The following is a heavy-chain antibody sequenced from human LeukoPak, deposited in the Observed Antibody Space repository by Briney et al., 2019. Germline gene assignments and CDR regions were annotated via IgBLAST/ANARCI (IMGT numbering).Heavy chain of an antibody. Sequence: GGSLRLSCEVSGFTFTYYWMSWVRQAPGKGLEWVANIKQDGSEKFYVDSVKGRFTISRDNAKNSLFLQLNSLRVEDTAVYYCSRGPLYEVPSYQHYYGLDVWGQGTTVAVSS. V-gene: IGHV3-7*03. J-gene: IGHJ6*02. CDR1: GFTFTYYW. D-gene: IGHD2-2*02. CDR3: SRGPLYEVPSYQHYYGLDV. CDR2: IKQDGSEK.